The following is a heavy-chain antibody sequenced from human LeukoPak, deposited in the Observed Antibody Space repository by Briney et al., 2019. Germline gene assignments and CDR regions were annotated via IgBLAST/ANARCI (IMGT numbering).Heavy chain of an antibody. D-gene: IGHD3-22*01. CDR1: GFTLSSYE. CDR3: AREHSGGGNYYDSSGYYRSFDY. Sequence: GGSLRLSCAASGFTLSSYEMNWVRQAPGKGLEWVSYISSSGSTIYYADSVKGRFTISRDNAKNSLYLQMSSLRVEDTAVYYCAREHSGGGNYYDSSGYYRSFDYWGQGTPVTVSS. V-gene: IGHV3-48*03. J-gene: IGHJ4*02. CDR2: ISSSGSTI.